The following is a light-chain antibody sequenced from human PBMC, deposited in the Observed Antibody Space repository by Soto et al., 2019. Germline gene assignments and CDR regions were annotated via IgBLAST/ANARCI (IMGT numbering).Light chain of an antibody. Sequence: DIQMTQSPSSLSASMGDRVAITCLARQSISSYLNWYQQKPGKAPKLLIYAASSLQSGVPSRFSGSGSGTDFTLTISSLQPEDFATYYCQQSYSTPQTFGQGTKVDI. CDR1: QSISSY. J-gene: IGKJ1*01. CDR2: AAS. CDR3: QQSYSTPQT. V-gene: IGKV1-39*01.